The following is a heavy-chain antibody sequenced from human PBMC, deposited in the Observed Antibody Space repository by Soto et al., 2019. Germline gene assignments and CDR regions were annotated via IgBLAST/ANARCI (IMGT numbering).Heavy chain of an antibody. CDR1: GGSFSGYY. V-gene: IGHV4-34*01. J-gene: IGHJ1*01. Sequence: QVQLQQWGAGLLKPSETLSLTCAVYGGSFSGYYWSWIRQPPGKGLEWIGEINHSGSTNYNPSLKSRVTISVDTSKNQFSLKLSSVTAADTAVYYCARGRIRCFQHWGQGTLVTVSS. CDR3: ARGRIRCFQH. CDR2: INHSGST.